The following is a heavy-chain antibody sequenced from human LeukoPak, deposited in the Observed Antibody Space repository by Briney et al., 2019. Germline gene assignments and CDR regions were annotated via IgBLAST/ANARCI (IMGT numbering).Heavy chain of an antibody. J-gene: IGHJ2*01. D-gene: IGHD2-8*01. CDR2: INHSGST. CDR1: GGSFSGYY. Sequence: SETLSLTCAVYGGSFSGYYWSWIRQPPGKGLEWIGEINHSGSTNYNPSLKSRVTISVDTSKNQFSLKLSSVTAADTAVYYCARMVVRYFDLWGRGTLVTVSS. CDR3: ARMVVRYFDL. V-gene: IGHV4-34*01.